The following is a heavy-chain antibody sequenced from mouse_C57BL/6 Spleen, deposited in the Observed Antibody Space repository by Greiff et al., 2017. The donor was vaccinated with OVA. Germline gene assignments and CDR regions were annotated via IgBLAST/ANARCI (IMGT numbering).Heavy chain of an antibody. V-gene: IGHV1-66*01. D-gene: IGHD6-2*01. Sequence: QVQLQQSGPELVKPGASVKISCKASGYSFTSYYIHWVKQRPGQGLEWIGWIYPGSGNTKYNEKFKGKATLTADTSSSTAYMQLSSLTSEDSAVYYCARGELLSPYWYFDVWGTGTTVTVSS. CDR1: GYSFTSYY. CDR2: IYPGSGNT. CDR3: ARGELLSPYWYFDV. J-gene: IGHJ1*03.